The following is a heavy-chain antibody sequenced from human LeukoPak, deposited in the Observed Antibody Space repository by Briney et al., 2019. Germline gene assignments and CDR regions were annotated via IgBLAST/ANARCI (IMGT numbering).Heavy chain of an antibody. Sequence: GGSLRLSCTASAFTLSSYWMHWVRHAPGKGLVWVSHINSGGSSTSYADSVKGRFTISRDNAKNTLYLQMNSLRAGDTAVYYCARDRYSSAWYEEWGQGTLVTVSS. V-gene: IGHV3-74*01. CDR2: INSGGSST. D-gene: IGHD6-19*01. CDR3: ARDRYSSAWYEE. J-gene: IGHJ4*02. CDR1: AFTLSSYW.